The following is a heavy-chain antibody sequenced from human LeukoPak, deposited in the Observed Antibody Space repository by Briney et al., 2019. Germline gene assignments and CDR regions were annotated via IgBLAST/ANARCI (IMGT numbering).Heavy chain of an antibody. D-gene: IGHD6-25*01. Sequence: SVKVSCKASGYTFTSYGISWVRQAPGQGLEWMGGIIPIFGTTNYAQKFQGRVTITADKSTSTAYMELNSLRSEDTAVYYCARDPAYSSAYWGQGTLVTVSS. V-gene: IGHV1-69*06. CDR3: ARDPAYSSAY. CDR2: IIPIFGTT. J-gene: IGHJ4*02. CDR1: GYTFTSYG.